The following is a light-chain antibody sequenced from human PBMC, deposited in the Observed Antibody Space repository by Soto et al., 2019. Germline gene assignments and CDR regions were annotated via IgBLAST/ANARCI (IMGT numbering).Light chain of an antibody. Sequence: DIQMTQSPSTLSASVGDRVTITCRASQSISSWLAWFQQKPGKAPKLLIYKASSLESGVPSRFSGSGSGTEFTLTISSLQPDDFASYYCQHYKSGGFTFGHGTKVDIK. J-gene: IGKJ3*01. V-gene: IGKV1-5*03. CDR3: QHYKSGGFT. CDR1: QSISSW. CDR2: KAS.